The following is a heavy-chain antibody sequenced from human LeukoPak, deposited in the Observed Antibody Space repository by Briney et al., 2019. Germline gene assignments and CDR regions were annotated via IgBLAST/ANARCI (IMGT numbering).Heavy chain of an antibody. V-gene: IGHV4-59*11. J-gene: IGHJ4*02. Sequence: PSETLSFTCTVFGSMSNHFWSWIRQPPGKGLEWIGYIYDSGATDYNPSLKSRVTMSVDTSANQFSLKLSSVTTADTAVYYCAKQPTYYSDSVGYCDHWGRGTLVTVSS. CDR2: IYDSGAT. CDR3: AKQPTYYSDSVGYCDH. CDR1: GSMSNHF. D-gene: IGHD3-22*01.